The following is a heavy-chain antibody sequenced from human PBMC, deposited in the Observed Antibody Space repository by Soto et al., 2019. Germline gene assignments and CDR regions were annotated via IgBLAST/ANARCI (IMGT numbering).Heavy chain of an antibody. CDR2: IIPILGIA. CDR3: ARGSDSSGWYYWFDP. V-gene: IGHV1-69*02. Sequence: GASVKVSCKASGGTFSSYTISWVRQAPGQGLEWMGRIIPILGIANYAQKLQGRVTITADKSTSTAYMELRSLRSDDTAVYYCARGSDSSGWYYWFDPWGQGTLVTVS. J-gene: IGHJ5*02. CDR1: GGTFSSYT. D-gene: IGHD6-19*01.